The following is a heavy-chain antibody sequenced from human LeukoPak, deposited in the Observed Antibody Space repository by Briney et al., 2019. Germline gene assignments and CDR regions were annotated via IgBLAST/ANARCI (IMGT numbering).Heavy chain of an antibody. V-gene: IGHV3-23*01. D-gene: IGHD6-19*01. Sequence: GGSLRLSCGASSFTFSSYVMSWVRQAPGKGLEWVSTVSTTGGSTYYADSVKGRFTISRDDSKDTLYLQMNSLRAEDTAVYYCAKCSGWFVRGKDYYYYYMDVWGKGTTVTVSS. CDR2: VSTTGGST. CDR3: AKCSGWFVRGKDYYYYYMDV. CDR1: SFTFSSYV. J-gene: IGHJ6*03.